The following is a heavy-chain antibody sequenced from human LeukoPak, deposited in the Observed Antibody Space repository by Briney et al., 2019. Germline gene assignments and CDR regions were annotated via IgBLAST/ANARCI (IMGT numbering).Heavy chain of an antibody. J-gene: IGHJ3*02. V-gene: IGHV3-11*03. CDR3: AKFLTGQYDAFDI. D-gene: IGHD3-9*01. CDR2: ISSASIYT. Sequence: PGGSLRLSCAASGFTFSNFYMSWIRQAPGKGLEWVSFISSASIYTNFADSVKGRFTVSRDNAKNSLFLQMNSLRAEDTAVYYCAKFLTGQYDAFDIWGQGTMVTVSA. CDR1: GFTFSNFY.